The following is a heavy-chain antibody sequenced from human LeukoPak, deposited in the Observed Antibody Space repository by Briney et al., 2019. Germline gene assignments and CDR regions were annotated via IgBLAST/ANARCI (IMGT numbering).Heavy chain of an antibody. Sequence: GGSLRLSCAASGFTFSTYWMSWLRQVPGKGLEWVANINQDESQKYFVDSVKGRFTISRDNSKNMLYLQMNSLRAEDTAVYYCARGRRYSSSWYLFDYWGQGTLVTVSS. J-gene: IGHJ4*02. V-gene: IGHV3-7*03. CDR1: GFTFSTYW. CDR2: INQDESQK. CDR3: ARGRRYSSSWYLFDY. D-gene: IGHD6-13*01.